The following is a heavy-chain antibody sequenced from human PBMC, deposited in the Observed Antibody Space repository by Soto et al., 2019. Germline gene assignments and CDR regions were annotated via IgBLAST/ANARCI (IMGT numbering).Heavy chain of an antibody. CDR1: GGFVSSGNYY. CDR3: ARVERGTATTVVDAFDI. D-gene: IGHD1-1*01. V-gene: IGHV4-34*01. CDR2: MSHSGGT. J-gene: IGHJ3*02. Sequence: QEQLQQWGAGLLKPSETLSLTCAVYGGFVSSGNYYWSWIRQPPGKGLEWIGEMSHSGGTHFNPSPKSRVTISVDTSKNQFSLKMSCVTAADTALYYCARVERGTATTVVDAFDIWGPGTMVAVSS.